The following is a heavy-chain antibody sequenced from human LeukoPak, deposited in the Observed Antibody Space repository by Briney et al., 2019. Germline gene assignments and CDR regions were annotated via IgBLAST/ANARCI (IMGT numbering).Heavy chain of an antibody. CDR1: GYSFTSYW. CDR2: IYPGDSDT. CDR3: ARLVGYCSGGSCYHFDY. J-gene: IGHJ4*02. D-gene: IGHD2-15*01. V-gene: IGHV5-51*01. Sequence: GESLKISCKGSGYSFTSYWNGWGRQMPGKGLELMGIIYPGDSDTRYSPSFQGQVTISADKSISTAYLQWSSLKASDTAMYYCARLVGYCSGGSCYHFDYWGQGTLVTVSS.